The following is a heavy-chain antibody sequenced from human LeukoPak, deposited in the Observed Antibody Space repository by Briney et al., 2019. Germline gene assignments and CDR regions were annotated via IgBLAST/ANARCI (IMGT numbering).Heavy chain of an antibody. CDR1: GFTVSSNY. V-gene: IGHV3-53*01. CDR3: ARDPGEYGDCDEI. J-gene: IGHJ4*02. D-gene: IGHD4-17*01. Sequence: GRSLRLSCAASGFTVSSNYMSWVRQAPGKGLEWVSVIYSGGSTYYADSVKGRFTISRDNSKNTLYLQMNSLRAEDTAVYYCARDPGEYGDCDEIWGQGTLVTVSS. CDR2: IYSGGST.